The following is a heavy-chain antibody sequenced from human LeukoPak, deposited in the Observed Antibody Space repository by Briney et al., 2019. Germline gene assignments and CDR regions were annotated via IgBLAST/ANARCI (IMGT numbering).Heavy chain of an antibody. V-gene: IGHV3-66*04. J-gene: IGHJ4*02. CDR1: GFTFSSYS. Sequence: GGSLRLSCAASGFTFSSYSMHWVRQAPGKGLEWVSVIYSGGSTYYADSVKGRFTISRDNSKNTLYLQMNSLRAEDTAVYYCARHPRTYRGPLDYWGQGTLVTVSS. CDR3: ARHPRTYRGPLDY. CDR2: IYSGGST. D-gene: IGHD3-16*02.